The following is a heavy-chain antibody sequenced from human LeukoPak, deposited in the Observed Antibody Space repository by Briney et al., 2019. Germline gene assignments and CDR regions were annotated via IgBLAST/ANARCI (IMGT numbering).Heavy chain of an antibody. CDR2: MSPNSGNT. D-gene: IGHD6-6*01. J-gene: IGHJ4*02. CDR1: GYTFTSYD. CDR3: ARGEYSSSRGAFDY. Sequence: ASVKVSCKASGYTFTSYDINWVRQATGQGLEWMGWMSPNSGNTGYAQKFQGRVTITRNTSISTAYMELSSLRSEDTAVYYCARGEYSSSRGAFDYWGQGTLVTVSS. V-gene: IGHV1-8*03.